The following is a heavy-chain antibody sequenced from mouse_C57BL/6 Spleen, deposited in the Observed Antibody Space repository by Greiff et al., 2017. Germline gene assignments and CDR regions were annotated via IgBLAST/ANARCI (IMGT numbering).Heavy chain of an antibody. J-gene: IGHJ3*01. CDR2: IYPRSGNT. CDR3: ARGNYGSIFEGFAY. D-gene: IGHD1-1*01. V-gene: IGHV1-81*01. Sequence: QVQLQQSGAELARPGASVKLSCKASGYTFTSYGISWVKQRTGQGLEWIGEIYPRSGNTYYNEKFKGKATLTADKSSSTAYMELRSLTSEDSAVXFCARGNYGSIFEGFAYWGKGTLVTVSA. CDR1: GYTFTSYG.